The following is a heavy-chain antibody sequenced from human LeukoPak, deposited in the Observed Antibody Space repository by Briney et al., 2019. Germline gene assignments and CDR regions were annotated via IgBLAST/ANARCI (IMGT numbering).Heavy chain of an antibody. D-gene: IGHD5-24*01. CDR3: ARGGQGDGYSADEAFNF. V-gene: IGHV6-1*01. Sequence: SQTLSLTCAISGDSVSGNSTAYNWIRQSPFRGLEWLGRTYYRSKWYNDCAVSVKGRITINPDTSKNQLSLQLNSVTPDDTAVYYCARGGQGDGYSADEAFNFWGQGTMVTVSS. J-gene: IGHJ3*01. CDR2: TYYRSKWYN. CDR1: GDSVSGNSTA.